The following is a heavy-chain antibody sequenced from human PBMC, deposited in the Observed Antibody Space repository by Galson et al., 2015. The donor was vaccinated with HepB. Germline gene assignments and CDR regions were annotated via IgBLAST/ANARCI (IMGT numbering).Heavy chain of an antibody. CDR3: AHSPQVLDHTFYFDY. Sequence: LVKPTQTLTLTCTFSGFSLSTSGVGVGWIRQPPGKALEWLALIYWDDDKRYSPSPKSRLTITKDTSKNQVVLTMTNMDPVDTATYYCAHSPQVLDHTFYFDYWGQGTLVTVSS. V-gene: IGHV2-5*02. J-gene: IGHJ4*02. D-gene: IGHD2/OR15-2a*01. CDR2: IYWDDDK. CDR1: GFSLSTSGVG.